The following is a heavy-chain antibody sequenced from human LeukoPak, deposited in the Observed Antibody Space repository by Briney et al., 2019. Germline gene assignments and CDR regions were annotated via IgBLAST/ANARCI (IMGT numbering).Heavy chain of an antibody. D-gene: IGHD1-1*01. J-gene: IGHJ4*02. CDR2: IKQDGSDK. CDR3: TTKVDS. Sequence: GGSLRLSCAASGLTFSTYWMTWVRQAPGKGLEWVANIKQDGSDKYYVDSVKGRFTISRDNAKSSLYLQMNILRADDTAMYYCTTKVDSWGQGILVTVSS. V-gene: IGHV3-7*01. CDR1: GLTFSTYW.